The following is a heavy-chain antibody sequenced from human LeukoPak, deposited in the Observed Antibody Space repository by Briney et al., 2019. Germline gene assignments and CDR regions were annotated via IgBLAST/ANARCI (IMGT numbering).Heavy chain of an antibody. Sequence: SVKVSCKASGGTFSSYAISWVRQAPGQGLEWMGRIIPIFGTANYAQKFQGRVTITTDESTSTAYMELSSLRSEDTAVYYCARDYGSNSILPRGGFDYWGQGTLVTVSS. CDR3: ARDYGSNSILPRGGFDY. D-gene: IGHD5-24*01. CDR2: IIPIFGTA. J-gene: IGHJ4*02. CDR1: GGTFSSYA. V-gene: IGHV1-69*05.